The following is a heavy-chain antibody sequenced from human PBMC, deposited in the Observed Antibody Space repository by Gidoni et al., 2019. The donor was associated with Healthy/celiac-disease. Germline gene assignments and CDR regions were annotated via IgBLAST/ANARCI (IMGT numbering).Heavy chain of an antibody. J-gene: IGHJ3*02. Sequence: EVQLVESGGGVVKPGGSIRRSCAASGVTFSNAWMSWVRQAPGKGLEWVGRIKSKTDGGTTDYAAPVKGRFTISRDDSKNTLYLQMNSLKTEDTAVYYCTTRPSRLLAGFDIWGQGTMVTVSS. CDR3: TTRPSRLLAGFDI. CDR1: GVTFSNAW. V-gene: IGHV3-15*01. D-gene: IGHD2-8*02. CDR2: IKSKTDGGTT.